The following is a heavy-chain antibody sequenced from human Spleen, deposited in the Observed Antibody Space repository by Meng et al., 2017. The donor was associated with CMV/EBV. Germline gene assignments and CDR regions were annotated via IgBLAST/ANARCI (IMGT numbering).Heavy chain of an antibody. D-gene: IGHD1-7*01. Sequence: SETLSLTCTVSGGSISSSNYYWGWIRQPPGKGLEWIGNCYYTGSTNYNPSLKSRVTISVDTSKNQFSLKLSSVTAADTAIYYCARQRNWSYAYYLDYWGQGTLVTVSS. J-gene: IGHJ4*02. V-gene: IGHV4-39*07. CDR3: ARQRNWSYAYYLDY. CDR2: CYYTGST. CDR1: GGSISSSNYY.